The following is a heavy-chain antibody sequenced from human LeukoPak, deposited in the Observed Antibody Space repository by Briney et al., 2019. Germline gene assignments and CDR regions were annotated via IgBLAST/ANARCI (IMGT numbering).Heavy chain of an antibody. Sequence: GRSLRLSCAASGLTFSNYGMHWVRQAPGKGLEWVAVISYDGSNKCYADSVKGRFTISRDNSKNTLYLQMNSLRVEDTAVYYCAKETYYYDSSGSNYQYFRHWGQGTLVTVSS. V-gene: IGHV3-30*18. CDR3: AKETYYYDSSGSNYQYFRH. CDR1: GLTFSNYG. CDR2: ISYDGSNK. J-gene: IGHJ1*01. D-gene: IGHD3-22*01.